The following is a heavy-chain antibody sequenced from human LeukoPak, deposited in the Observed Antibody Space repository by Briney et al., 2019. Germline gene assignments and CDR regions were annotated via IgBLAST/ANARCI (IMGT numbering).Heavy chain of an antibody. J-gene: IGHJ4*02. D-gene: IGHD3-16*01. V-gene: IGHV4-34*01. CDR3: ARERTIRDASFGDPLGPASAGEMALDY. CDR1: GGSFSGYY. Sequence: KPSETLSLTCAVDGGSFSGYYWSWIRQPPGKGLEWIGEINHSGSTNYNPSLKSRVTISVDTSKNQFSLKLSPVTAADRAVYYWARERTIRDASFGDPLGPASAGEMALDYWGQGTLVTVSS. CDR2: INHSGST.